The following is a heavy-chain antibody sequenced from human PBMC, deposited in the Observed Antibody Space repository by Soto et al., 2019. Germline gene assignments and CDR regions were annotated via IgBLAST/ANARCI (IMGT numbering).Heavy chain of an antibody. J-gene: IGHJ3*02. CDR2: IYWDDDK. CDR3: ARYGGDSDAFDI. CDR1: GFSLSTSGVG. D-gene: IGHD2-21*02. Sequence: QITLKESGPTLVKPTQTLTLTCTFSGFSLSTSGVGVGWIRKPPGKALEWLALIYWDDDKRYSPSLKSRLTITKDTSKNQVVLTMTNMDPVDTATYYCARYGGDSDAFDIWGQGTMVTVSS. V-gene: IGHV2-5*02.